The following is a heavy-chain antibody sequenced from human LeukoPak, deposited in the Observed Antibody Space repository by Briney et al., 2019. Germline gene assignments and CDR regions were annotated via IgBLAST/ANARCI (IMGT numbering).Heavy chain of an antibody. CDR1: GYTFTSYD. D-gene: IGHD3-10*01. J-gene: IGHJ6*03. CDR3: ARVGGGCRDCYYYMDV. CDR2: MNPNSGNT. V-gene: IGHV1-8*03. Sequence: ASVKVSCKASGYTFTSYDINWVRQATGQGLEWMGWMNPNSGNTGYAQKFQGRVTITRNTSISTAYMELSSLRSEDTAVYYCARVGGGCRDCYYYMDVWGKGTTVTVSS.